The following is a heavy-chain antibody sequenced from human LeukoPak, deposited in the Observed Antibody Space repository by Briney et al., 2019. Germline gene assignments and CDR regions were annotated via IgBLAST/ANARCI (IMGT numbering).Heavy chain of an antibody. J-gene: IGHJ4*02. D-gene: IGHD5-24*01. CDR2: IKQDGSEK. CDR1: GFTFSSNW. V-gene: IGHV3-7*04. Sequence: PGGSLRLSCAAPGFTFSSNWMSWVRQAPGKGLEWVANIKQDGSEKYYVDSVKGRFTISRDNAKNSLYLQMNRLRAGDTAVYYCARGDGYNPEFDYWGQGTLVTVSS. CDR3: ARGDGYNPEFDY.